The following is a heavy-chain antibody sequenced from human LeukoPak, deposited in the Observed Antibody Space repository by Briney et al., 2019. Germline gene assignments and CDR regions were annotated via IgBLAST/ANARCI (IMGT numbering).Heavy chain of an antibody. D-gene: IGHD3-22*01. Sequence: PSETLSLTCAVYAGSFSGYYWSWIRQPPGKGLEWIGQINHSGSTNYNPSLKSRVTISVDTSKNQFSLKLSSVTAADTAVYYCARDRYYYDSFYFDYWGQGTMVTVSS. J-gene: IGHJ4*03. CDR1: AGSFSGYY. CDR3: ARDRYYYDSFYFDY. V-gene: IGHV4-34*01. CDR2: INHSGST.